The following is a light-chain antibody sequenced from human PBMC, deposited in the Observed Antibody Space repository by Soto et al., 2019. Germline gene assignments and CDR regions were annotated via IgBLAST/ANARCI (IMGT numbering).Light chain of an antibody. CDR2: DDR. Sequence: SYELTQPPSVSVAPGQTARITCGGNNIGSKSVHWYQQKPGQAPVLVVYDDRDRPSGIPERFSGSKSGNTATLTISRVEAGDEADYYCQVWDSSSDRVVFGGGTQLTVL. CDR1: NIGSKS. J-gene: IGLJ2*01. CDR3: QVWDSSSDRVV. V-gene: IGLV3-21*02.